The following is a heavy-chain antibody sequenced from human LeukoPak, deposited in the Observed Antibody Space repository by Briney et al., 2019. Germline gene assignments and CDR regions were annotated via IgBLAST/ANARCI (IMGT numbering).Heavy chain of an antibody. Sequence: GGSLRLSCAASGFTFSNYAMNWVRQAPGKGLEWVSYISSSSRTIYYADSVKGRFTISRDNAKNSLYLQMNSLRAEDTAVYYCARVGGGYGGSFDYWGQGTLVTVSS. CDR1: GFTFSNYA. J-gene: IGHJ4*02. D-gene: IGHD5-12*01. CDR3: ARVGGGYGGSFDY. V-gene: IGHV3-48*04. CDR2: ISSSSRTI.